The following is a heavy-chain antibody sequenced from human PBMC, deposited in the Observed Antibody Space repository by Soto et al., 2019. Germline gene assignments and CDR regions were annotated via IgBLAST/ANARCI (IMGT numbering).Heavy chain of an antibody. CDR2: ISGTGVNT. CDR3: AKDSVHNLYRTSSLEDCFGP. Sequence: GGSLRLSCEASGFIFSSYAITWVRQAPGKGLEWVSTISGTGVNTYYADSVKGRFTVSRDNSKNTVSLQMNSLRAADSSVYYCAKDSVHNLYRTSSLEDCFGPWGQGTLVTVSS. V-gene: IGHV3-23*01. CDR1: GFIFSSYA. D-gene: IGHD6-6*01. J-gene: IGHJ5*02.